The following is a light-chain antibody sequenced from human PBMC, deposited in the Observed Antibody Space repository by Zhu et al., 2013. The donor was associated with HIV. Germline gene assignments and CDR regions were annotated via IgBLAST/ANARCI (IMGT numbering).Light chain of an antibody. CDR3: QQYYSTPYT. J-gene: IGKJ2*01. CDR2: WAS. CDR1: QSVLYNSNNKNY. Sequence: DIVMTQSPDSLTVSLGERATINCKSSQSVLYNSNNKNYFAWYQQKPGQPPRLLIYWASTRESGVPDRFSGSGSGTDFTLTISSLQAEDVAVYYCQQYYSTPYTFGQGTKLEIK. V-gene: IGKV4-1*01.